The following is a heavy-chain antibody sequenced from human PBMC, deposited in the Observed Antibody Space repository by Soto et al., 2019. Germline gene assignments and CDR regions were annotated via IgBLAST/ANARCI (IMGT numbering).Heavy chain of an antibody. V-gene: IGHV4-30-4*01. Sequence: QVQLQESGPGLVKPSQTLSLTCTGSGDSIRSGNHYWSWIRQPPGKGLEWSGYIYYSGSTYYSPSLKSRVNISVDTSNNQFSWRLNSVTAADAAVYYCARVDILTVYGCMYVWGKGTTVTVSS. CDR2: IYYSGST. D-gene: IGHD3-9*01. CDR1: GDSIRSGNHY. J-gene: IGHJ6*04. CDR3: ARVDILTVYGCMYV.